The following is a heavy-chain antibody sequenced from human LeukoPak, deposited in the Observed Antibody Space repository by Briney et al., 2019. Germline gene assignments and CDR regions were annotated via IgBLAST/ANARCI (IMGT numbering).Heavy chain of an antibody. CDR1: GDSIRGKY. Sequence: NPSETLSLTCTVSGDSIRGKYWSWIRRPAGRGLEWLGRISSTGTTDYSPSLKGRATMSLDTSKNQFSLSLTSVTAANTAVYYCARLDILVPRAVEWFDPWGQGTLVIVSS. CDR3: ARLDILVPRAVEWFDP. V-gene: IGHV4-4*07. CDR2: ISSTGTT. D-gene: IGHD3-9*01. J-gene: IGHJ5*02.